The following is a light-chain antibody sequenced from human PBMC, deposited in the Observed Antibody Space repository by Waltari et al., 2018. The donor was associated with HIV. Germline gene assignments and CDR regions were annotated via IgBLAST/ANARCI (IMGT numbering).Light chain of an antibody. Sequence: QSALTQPASVSGSPGQSITISCTGTSSDVGSYNVVSWYQQHPGKAPKLMIYEVTQRPAGVSNRFAGSKSGNTASLTISGLQAEDEADYYCCSYAGRSTHVFGTGTKVTVL. CDR1: SSDVGSYNV. J-gene: IGLJ1*01. V-gene: IGLV2-23*02. CDR3: CSYAGRSTHV. CDR2: EVT.